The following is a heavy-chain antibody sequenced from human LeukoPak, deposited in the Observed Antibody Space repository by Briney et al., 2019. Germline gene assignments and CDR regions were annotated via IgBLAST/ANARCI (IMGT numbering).Heavy chain of an antibody. CDR3: AKPLRGWYDFDY. Sequence: GGSLRLSCAASGFKFSSYGMHWVRQAPGKGLEWVAVLSYDGRDKYYTDSVKGRFTISRDNSKNTPYLQMNSLRAEDTAVYYCAKPLRGWYDFDYWGQGTLVTVSS. D-gene: IGHD6-19*01. V-gene: IGHV3-30*18. CDR1: GFKFSSYG. CDR2: LSYDGRDK. J-gene: IGHJ4*02.